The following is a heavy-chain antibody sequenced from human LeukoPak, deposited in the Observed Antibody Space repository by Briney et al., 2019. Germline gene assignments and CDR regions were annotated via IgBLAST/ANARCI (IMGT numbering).Heavy chain of an antibody. J-gene: IGHJ4*02. CDR2: VYSSGST. V-gene: IGHV4-4*09. CDR3: ARLGSSIFNGFDS. Sequence: SETLSLACTVSGGSINTYYWSWIRQPPGKGLEWIGYVYSSGSTNYNPSLKSRVFISVDTSKNQFSLKLSSVTAADTAVYYCARLGSSIFNGFDSWGQGSLVTVSS. CDR1: GGSINTYY. D-gene: IGHD6-6*01.